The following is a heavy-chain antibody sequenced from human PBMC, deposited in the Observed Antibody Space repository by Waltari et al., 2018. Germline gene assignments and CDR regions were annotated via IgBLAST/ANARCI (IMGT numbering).Heavy chain of an antibody. CDR1: GFTFSSYA. Sequence: QVQLVESGGGVVQPGRSLRLSCAASGFTFSSYAMHWVRQAPGKGLEWVAVIAYDGSNKYYADSLKGRFTISRDNSKNTLYLQMNSLRAEDTAVYYCARGVGVRGRGEWFRELFDYWGQGTLVTVSS. J-gene: IGHJ4*02. CDR3: ARGVGVRGRGEWFRELFDY. V-gene: IGHV3-30-3*01. D-gene: IGHD3-10*01. CDR2: IAYDGSNK.